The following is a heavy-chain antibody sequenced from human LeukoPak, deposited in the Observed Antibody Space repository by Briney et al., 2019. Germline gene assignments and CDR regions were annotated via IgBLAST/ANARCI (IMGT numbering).Heavy chain of an antibody. V-gene: IGHV4-4*02. CDR2: IYHSGST. D-gene: IGHD3-10*01. J-gene: IGHJ4*02. CDR1: GGSISSSNW. CDR3: ARSGGKYYYGSGSSDY. Sequence: SETLSLTCAVSGGSISSSNWWSWVRQPPGKGLEWIGEIYHSGSTNYNPSLKSRVTISVDKSKNQFSLKLSSVTAADTAVYYCARSGGKYYYGSGSSDYWGQGTLVTVSS.